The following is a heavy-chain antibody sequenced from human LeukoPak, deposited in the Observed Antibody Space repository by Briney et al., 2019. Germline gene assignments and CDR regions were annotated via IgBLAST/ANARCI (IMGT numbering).Heavy chain of an antibody. CDR2: IYYSGST. D-gene: IGHD6-19*01. Sequence: SETLSLTCTVSGGSITSSGYYWGWIRQPPGKGLEWIGSIYYSGSTYYNPSLKSRVTISADTSKNQFSLKLSSVTAADAAVYHCARQYSSGWPWFDPWGQGTLVTVSS. V-gene: IGHV4-39*01. J-gene: IGHJ5*02. CDR3: ARQYSSGWPWFDP. CDR1: GGSITSSGYY.